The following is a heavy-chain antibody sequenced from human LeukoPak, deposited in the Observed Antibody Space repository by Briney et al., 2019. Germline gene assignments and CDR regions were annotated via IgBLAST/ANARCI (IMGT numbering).Heavy chain of an antibody. V-gene: IGHV3-74*01. CDR3: LRDLNWSLDQ. J-gene: IGHJ4*02. CDR2: IKSDGITI. Sequence: PGGSLRLSSAASGFTFSNYMMHWVRQAPGKGLVWVSRIKSDGITITYADSVKGRFTISRDNAKNTLYLQMNSLRAEDTAVYYCLRDLNWSLDQWGQGTLVTVSS. D-gene: IGHD1-20*01. CDR1: GFTFSNYM.